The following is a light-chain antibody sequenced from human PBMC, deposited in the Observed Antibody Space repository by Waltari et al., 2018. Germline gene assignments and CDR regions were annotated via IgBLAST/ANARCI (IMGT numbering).Light chain of an antibody. V-gene: IGLV2-8*01. CDR1: SSDVGGNNY. Sequence: QSVLTQPPSASGSPGQSVTISCTGTSSDVGGNNYVSWYQQHPGKAPKLLIYEVNKRPPGVPDRFSGSKSGNTASLTVSGLQAEDEADYYCSSYGGSKVFGGGTK. J-gene: IGLJ3*02. CDR2: EVN. CDR3: SSYGGSKV.